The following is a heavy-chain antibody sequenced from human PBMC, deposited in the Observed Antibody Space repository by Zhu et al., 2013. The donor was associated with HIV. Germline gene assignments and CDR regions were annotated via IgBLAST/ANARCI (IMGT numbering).Heavy chain of an antibody. CDR1: GYSFTTYW. CDR3: ARGVSGSSSWYGIDY. V-gene: IGHV5-51*01. D-gene: IGHD6-13*01. Sequence: EVQLVQSGAEVKKAGESLKISCKASGYSFTTYWIAWVRQMPGKGLEWMGIIYPDDSETKYSPSFRGQVTMSADKSISTAYLQWSSLKASDTAMYYCARGVSGSSSWYGIDYVGPGNPGHRLL. J-gene: IGHJ4*02. CDR2: IYPDDSET.